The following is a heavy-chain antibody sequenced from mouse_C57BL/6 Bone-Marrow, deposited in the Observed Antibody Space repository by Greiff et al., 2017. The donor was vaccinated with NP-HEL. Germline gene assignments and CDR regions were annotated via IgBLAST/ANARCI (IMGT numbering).Heavy chain of an antibody. CDR2: IWGVGST. Sequence: QVQLQQSGPGLVAPSQSLSITCTVSGFSLTSHGVDWVRQSPGKGLAWLGVIWGVGSTNYYSALKSRLSISKDNSKNQVFLKMNSLQTDNTAMYYCASNIYYSNYACSYWGQGTLVTVSA. CDR3: ASNIYYSNYACSY. D-gene: IGHD2-5*01. J-gene: IGHJ3*01. V-gene: IGHV2-6*01. CDR1: GFSLTSHG.